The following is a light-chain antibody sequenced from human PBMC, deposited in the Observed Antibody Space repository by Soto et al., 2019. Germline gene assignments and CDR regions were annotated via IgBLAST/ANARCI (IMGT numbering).Light chain of an antibody. CDR2: DST. CDR3: QQRNVWPPIT. Sequence: VLTQSPATLSLSPGERATLSFRASQSIHTSLAWYQQKPGQPPRLVVYDSTLRANGVPDRFGGSRSGTEFTLTINNLEPEDFAVYYCQQRNVWPPITFGQGTRLETK. V-gene: IGKV3-11*01. J-gene: IGKJ5*01. CDR1: QSIHTS.